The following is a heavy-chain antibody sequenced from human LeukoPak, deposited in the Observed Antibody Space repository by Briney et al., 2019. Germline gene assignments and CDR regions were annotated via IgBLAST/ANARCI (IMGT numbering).Heavy chain of an antibody. CDR1: GFTFSSYG. D-gene: IGHD6-13*01. J-gene: IGHJ5*02. V-gene: IGHV3-30*02. Sequence: GGSLRLSCAASGFTFSSYGMHWVRQAPGKGLEWVAFIRYDGSNKYYADSVKGRFTISRDNSKNTLYLQMNSLRAEDTAVYYCARSYSSRWWFDPWGQGTLVTVSS. CDR2: IRYDGSNK. CDR3: ARSYSSRWWFDP.